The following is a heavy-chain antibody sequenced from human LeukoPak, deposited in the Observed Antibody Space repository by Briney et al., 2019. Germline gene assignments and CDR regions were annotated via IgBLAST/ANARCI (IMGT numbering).Heavy chain of an antibody. CDR2: ISGSGGST. CDR3: ARGGAWGYCSAGSCSLDS. V-gene: IGHV3-23*01. J-gene: IGHJ4*02. Sequence: GGSLRLSCAASGFTFSSYAMSWVRQAPGKGLEWVSVISGSGGSTYYADSVKGRFTISRDDATQSLSLQMNSLRADDTAVYYCARGGAWGYCSAGSCSLDSWGQGVLVAVSS. D-gene: IGHD2-15*01. CDR1: GFTFSSYA.